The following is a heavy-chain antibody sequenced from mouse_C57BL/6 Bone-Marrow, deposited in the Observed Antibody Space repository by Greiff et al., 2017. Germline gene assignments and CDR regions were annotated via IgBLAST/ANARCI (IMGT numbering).Heavy chain of an antibody. CDR2: IWSGGST. D-gene: IGHD2-4*01. CDR3: AREGYDYYYYAMDY. Sequence: VMLVESGPGLVQPSQSLSITCTVSGFSLTSYGVHWVRQSPGKGLEWLGVIWSGGSTDYNAAFISRLSISKDNSKSQVFFKMNSLQADDTAIYYCAREGYDYYYYAMDYWGQGTSVTVSS. CDR1: GFSLTSYG. J-gene: IGHJ4*01. V-gene: IGHV2-2*01.